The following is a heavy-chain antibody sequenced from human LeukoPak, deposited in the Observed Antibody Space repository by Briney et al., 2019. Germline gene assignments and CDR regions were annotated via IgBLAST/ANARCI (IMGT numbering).Heavy chain of an antibody. CDR1: GFSVTNNY. CDR2: VYSGGST. CDR3: ARGTTGTRLYYYYFYMDV. J-gene: IGHJ6*03. D-gene: IGHD1-1*01. Sequence: GGSLRLSCVASGFSVTNNYMSWSWVRQAPGKGLEWVSVVYSGGSTYYTDSVKGRFTISRDNSKNTLYLQMNSLRADDTAVNYCARGTTGTRLYYYYFYMDVWGKGTTVTVSS. V-gene: IGHV3-53*01.